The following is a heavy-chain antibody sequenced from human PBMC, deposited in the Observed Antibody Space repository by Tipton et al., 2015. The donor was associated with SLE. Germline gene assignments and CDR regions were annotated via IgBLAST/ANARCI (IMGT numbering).Heavy chain of an antibody. V-gene: IGHV4-59*01. J-gene: IGHJ6*02. CDR2: IYHSGIT. Sequence: TLSLTCTVSGGSIRSYYWTWIRQPPGKRLEWIAYIYHSGITNYNPSLQSRVTISVDRSKNQLSLKLSSVTAADTAVYYCARGRQGMEVFTMDVWGPGTTVTVSS. CDR3: ARGRQGMEVFTMDV. CDR1: GGSIRSYY. D-gene: IGHD1-14*01.